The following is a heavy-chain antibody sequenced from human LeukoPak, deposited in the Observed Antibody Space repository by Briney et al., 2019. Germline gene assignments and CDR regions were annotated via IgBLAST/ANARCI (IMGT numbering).Heavy chain of an antibody. CDR2: IYYTGKN. J-gene: IGHJ4*02. V-gene: IGHV4-59*08. CDR1: GGSINSHY. CDR3: VRRDTGWNYFDY. D-gene: IGHD6-19*01. Sequence: SETLSLTCAVSGGSINSHYWGWIRQPPGKGLQWIGDIYYTGKNNYNPSLKSRVTISLDTSKDHLSLNLTSVVAADTAIYHCVRRDTGWNYFDYWGQGILVTVSS.